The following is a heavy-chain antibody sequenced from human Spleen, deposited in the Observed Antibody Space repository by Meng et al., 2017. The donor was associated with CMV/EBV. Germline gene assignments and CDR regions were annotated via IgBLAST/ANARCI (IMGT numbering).Heavy chain of an antibody. D-gene: IGHD3-3*01. CDR2: IREDGSSK. CDR3: AKDMTPRFLEWLFDY. Sequence: GESLKISCAASGFTFSTSWMSWVRQAPGKGLEWVANIREDGSSKYYADSVKGRFTISRDNAKKVLYLQMNSLRGEDTAFYYCAKDMTPRFLEWLFDYWGQGTLVTVSS. CDR1: GFTFSTSW. J-gene: IGHJ4*02. V-gene: IGHV3-7*03.